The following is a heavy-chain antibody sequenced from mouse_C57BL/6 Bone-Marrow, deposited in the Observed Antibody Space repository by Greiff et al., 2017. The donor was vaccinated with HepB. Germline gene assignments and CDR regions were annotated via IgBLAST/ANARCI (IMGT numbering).Heavy chain of an antibody. CDR3: TGGGKGYFDV. CDR2: IRLKSDNYAT. D-gene: IGHD1-1*01. J-gene: IGHJ1*03. CDR1: GFTFSNYW. Sequence: EVMLVESGGGLVQPGGSMKLSCVASGFTFSNYWMNWVRQSPEKGLEWVAQIRLKSDNYATHYAESVKGRFTISRDDSKSSVYLQMNNLRAEDTGIYYCTGGGKGYFDVWGTGTTVTVSS. V-gene: IGHV6-3*01.